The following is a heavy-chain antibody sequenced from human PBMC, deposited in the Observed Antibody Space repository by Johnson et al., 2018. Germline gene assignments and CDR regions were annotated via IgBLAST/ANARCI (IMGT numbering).Heavy chain of an antibody. J-gene: IGHJ6*02. Sequence: QVQLVESGGGVVQPGRSXRLSCAASGFTFSSDGMHWVRQAPGKGLAWVAVLWYDGSNKYYADSVKGRFTISRDNSKNTLYLQMTSLRAEDTSVYYCARDQDCSSTSCLGMDVCGQGTTVTVSS. CDR2: LWYDGSNK. CDR1: GFTFSSDG. CDR3: ARDQDCSSTSCLGMDV. V-gene: IGHV3-33*01. D-gene: IGHD2-2*01.